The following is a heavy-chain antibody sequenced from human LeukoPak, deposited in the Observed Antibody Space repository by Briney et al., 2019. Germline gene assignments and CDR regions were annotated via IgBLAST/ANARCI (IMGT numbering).Heavy chain of an antibody. CDR2: IYPGDSDT. J-gene: IGHJ4*02. V-gene: IGHV5-51*01. Sequence: GESLKVSCKGSGYSFTKYWIAWVRQMPEKGLEWMAIIYPGDSDTRYRPSFQGQLTISADKSISTAYLQWSSLKASDTGMYYCARLRDGYIDYWGQGSLVSVSS. CDR1: GYSFTKYW. CDR3: ARLRDGYIDY. D-gene: IGHD5-24*01.